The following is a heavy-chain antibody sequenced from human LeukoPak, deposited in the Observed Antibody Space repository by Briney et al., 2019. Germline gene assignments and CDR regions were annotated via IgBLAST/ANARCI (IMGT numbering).Heavy chain of an antibody. CDR1: GFTFSSYG. V-gene: IGHV3-30*03. J-gene: IGHJ5*02. CDR3: VTDGTPTVAGGDWLDP. D-gene: IGHD6-19*01. CDR2: ITYDGNNK. Sequence: GRSLRLSCAASGFTFSSYGMHWVRQAPGKGPEWVAFITYDGNNKQYADLAKGRFTISRDNSKQTLYLQMTSLRPEDTAVYYCVTDGTPTVAGGDWLDPWGQGALVTVSS.